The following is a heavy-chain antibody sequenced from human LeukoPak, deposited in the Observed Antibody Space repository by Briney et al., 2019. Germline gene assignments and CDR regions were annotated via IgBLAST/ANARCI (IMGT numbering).Heavy chain of an antibody. V-gene: IGHV3-48*02. CDR1: GFTFSSYS. CDR3: ARGAYSVTPDAFDI. J-gene: IGHJ3*02. D-gene: IGHD4-17*01. Sequence: GSLRLSCAASGFTFSSYSMNWVRQAPGKGLEWVSYISSSSSTIYYADSVKGRFTISRDNAKNSLYLQMNSLRDEDTAVYYCARGAYSVTPDAFDIWGQGTMVTVSS. CDR2: ISSSSSTI.